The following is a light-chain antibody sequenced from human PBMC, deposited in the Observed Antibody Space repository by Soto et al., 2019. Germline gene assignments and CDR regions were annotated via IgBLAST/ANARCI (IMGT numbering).Light chain of an antibody. V-gene: IGKV3-20*01. J-gene: IGKJ4*02. CDR3: HQYGSSPLT. CDR2: GAS. Sequence: EIVLTHSPGTLSSSPGEIGTLSCRAGQTLSSSSLAWYQQKPGQAPRLLIYGASNRASGIPDRFSGGGSGTDFTRTISILEPEDFAVYYCHQYGSSPLTFGGGTQVEI. CDR1: QTLSSSS.